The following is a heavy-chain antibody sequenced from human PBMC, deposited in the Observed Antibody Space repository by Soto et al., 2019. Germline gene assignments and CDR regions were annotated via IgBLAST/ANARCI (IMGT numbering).Heavy chain of an antibody. D-gene: IGHD6-19*01. V-gene: IGHV3-23*01. Sequence: EVQLLGSGGGLVQPGGSLRLSCAASGFTFSSYAMSWVRQAPGKGLEWVSGISGSGVSTHYADSVKGRFTISRDNSKNTLYLQMNSLRAEDKAVYYCAKEVGYSSGYDYFDYWGQGTLVTVSS. CDR3: AKEVGYSSGYDYFDY. J-gene: IGHJ4*02. CDR2: ISGSGVST. CDR1: GFTFSSYA.